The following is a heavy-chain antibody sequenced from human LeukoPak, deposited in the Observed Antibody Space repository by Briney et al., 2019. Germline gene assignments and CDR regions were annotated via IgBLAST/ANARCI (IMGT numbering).Heavy chain of an antibody. V-gene: IGHV1-18*01. CDR2: ISAYNGNT. D-gene: IGHD3-22*01. CDR1: GYTFTSYG. CDR3: ARDVKGSITYYYDSSGYPIYYYGMDV. Sequence: ASVTVSCTASGYTFTSYGIRWVRQAPGQGLAWMGWISAYNGNTNYAQKLQGRVPMTTDTSTSTDYMELRSLRSDDTAVYYCARDVKGSITYYYDSSGYPIYYYGMDVWGQGTTVTVSS. J-gene: IGHJ6*02.